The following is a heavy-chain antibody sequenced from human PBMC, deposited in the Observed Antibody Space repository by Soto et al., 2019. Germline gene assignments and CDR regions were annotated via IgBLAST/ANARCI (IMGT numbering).Heavy chain of an antibody. Sequence: QVQLEQSGTEVKKSGSSVKVSCKASGGTFSHYAFTWVRQTPGQGLEWLGGIISSYGTGNYAQKFQGRVTITAVECTSTGYMGLIGLTLEETAVYFCARAPYQGYESSGFYLVWGQGTLVIVSA. CDR2: IISSYGTG. CDR1: GGTFSHYA. D-gene: IGHD3-22*01. CDR3: ARAPYQGYESSGFYLV. J-gene: IGHJ4*02. V-gene: IGHV1-69*01.